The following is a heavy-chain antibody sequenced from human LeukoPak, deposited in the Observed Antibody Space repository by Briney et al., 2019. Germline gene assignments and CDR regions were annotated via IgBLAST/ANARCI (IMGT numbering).Heavy chain of an antibody. CDR2: ISETGGGT. V-gene: IGHV3-23*01. Sequence: GGSLRLSCAASEFSFSTYAMTWVRQAPGKGLQWVLAISETGGGTFSAGSVKGRFTISRDNSKNTLYLQMNSLRAEDTALYYCATVLHTAMTTWAAFDVWGPGTMVTVSS. J-gene: IGHJ3*01. CDR1: EFSFSTYA. CDR3: ATVLHTAMTTWAAFDV. D-gene: IGHD5-18*01.